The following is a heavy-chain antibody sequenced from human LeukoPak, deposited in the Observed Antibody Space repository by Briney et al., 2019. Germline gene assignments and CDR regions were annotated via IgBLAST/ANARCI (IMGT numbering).Heavy chain of an antibody. J-gene: IGHJ4*02. CDR1: GFTFSNFG. V-gene: IGHV3-30*18. CDR2: TSYDGSDK. Sequence: PGGSLRLSCAASGFTFSNFGMHWVRQAPGKGLEWVAVTSYDGSDKYYADSVKGRFTISRDNSKNTLYLQMNSLRPEDTAVYYCAKDEDSTFDYWGQGTLVTVSS. CDR3: AKDEDSTFDY. D-gene: IGHD2-15*01.